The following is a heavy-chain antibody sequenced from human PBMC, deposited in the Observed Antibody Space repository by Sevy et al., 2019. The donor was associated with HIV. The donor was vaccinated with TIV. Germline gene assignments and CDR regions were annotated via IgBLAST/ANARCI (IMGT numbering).Heavy chain of an antibody. V-gene: IGHV3-53*01. CDR1: GFTVSSNY. D-gene: IGHD3-22*01. CDR3: ARGATFYSDSSGRVLSVLGAFDI. CDR2: IFSGGGT. Sequence: VGSLRLSCAASGFTVSSNYMSWVRQAPGKGLEWVSIIFSGGGTYYADSVQGRFTISRDNSKNMVYLQMNSLRAEDTAVFYCARGATFYSDSSGRVLSVLGAFDIWGRGTMVTVSS. J-gene: IGHJ3*02.